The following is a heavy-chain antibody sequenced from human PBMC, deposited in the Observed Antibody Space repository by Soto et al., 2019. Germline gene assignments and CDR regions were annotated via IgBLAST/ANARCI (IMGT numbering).Heavy chain of an antibody. Sequence: GGSLRLACASSVFTFSSYTMHWVRRAPGKGLEWVAVIAYDGTNKYYAESVKGRFTISRDNSKNTLFLQMNSLRVEDTAVYYCAKSGYTNDYVDYYFEYWGQGTLVTVSS. V-gene: IGHV3-30*18. CDR1: VFTFSSYT. D-gene: IGHD3-16*01. J-gene: IGHJ4*02. CDR2: IAYDGTNK. CDR3: AKSGYTNDYVDYYFEY.